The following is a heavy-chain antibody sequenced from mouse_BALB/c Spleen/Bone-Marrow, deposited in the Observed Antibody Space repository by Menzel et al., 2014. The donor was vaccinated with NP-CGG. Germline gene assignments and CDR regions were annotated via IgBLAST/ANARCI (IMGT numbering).Heavy chain of an antibody. CDR2: ISTYYGNT. D-gene: IGHD1-1*01. V-gene: IGHV1-67*01. J-gene: IGHJ4*01. CDR3: ARGLLLLDY. Sequence: VQLQQSGPELVRPGVSVKISCKGSSYTFTDYAMHWVKQSHAKGLEWIGVISTYYGNTNYNQKFKGKATMTVDKSSSTAYMELARLTSEDSAVYYCARGLLLLDYWGQGTSVTVSS. CDR1: SYTFTDYA.